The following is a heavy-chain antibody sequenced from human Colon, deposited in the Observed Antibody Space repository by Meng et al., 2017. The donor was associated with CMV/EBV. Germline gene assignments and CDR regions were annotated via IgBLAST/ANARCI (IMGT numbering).Heavy chain of an antibody. D-gene: IGHD2/OR15-2a*01. CDR2: IYPGDSDA. CDR3: VRREYFGTESGN. V-gene: IGHV5-51*01. CDR1: GNRFSNYW. Sequence: GESLKISCQVSGNRFSNYWIGWVRQMPGKGLDWMAIIYPGDSDAVHNPSFQGRVTISADKSISTAYLQWSSLRASDSAMYYCVRREYFGTESGNWGQGTMVTVPQ. J-gene: IGHJ4*02.